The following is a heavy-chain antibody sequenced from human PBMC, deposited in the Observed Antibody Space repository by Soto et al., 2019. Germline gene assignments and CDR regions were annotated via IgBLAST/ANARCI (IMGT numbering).Heavy chain of an antibody. CDR1: GGTFSSYA. Sequence: QVQLVQSGAEVKKPGSSVMVSCKASGGTFSSYAISWVRQAPGQGLEWMGGIIPIFGTANYVQKFQGRVTITADESTSTAYMELSSLRSEDTAVYYCARDLSEYSSSSDENWFDPWGQGTLVTVSS. V-gene: IGHV1-69*01. CDR2: IIPIFGTA. CDR3: ARDLSEYSSSSDENWFDP. D-gene: IGHD6-6*01. J-gene: IGHJ5*02.